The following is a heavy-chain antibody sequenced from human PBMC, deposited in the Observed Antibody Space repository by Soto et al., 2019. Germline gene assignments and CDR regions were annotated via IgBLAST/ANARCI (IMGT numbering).Heavy chain of an antibody. CDR2: ISAYNGNT. J-gene: IGHJ2*01. Sequence: QVQLVQSGAEVKKPGASVKVSCKASGYTFTSYGISWVRQAPGQGLEWMGWISAYNGNTNYAQKLQGRVTMTTDTPPSTANRELGSRGSNNTAVYYWGRFLGETGYFVLWGRGPLFTVSP. CDR1: GYTFTSYG. V-gene: IGHV1-18*01. D-gene: IGHD3-16*01. CDR3: GRFLGETGYFVL.